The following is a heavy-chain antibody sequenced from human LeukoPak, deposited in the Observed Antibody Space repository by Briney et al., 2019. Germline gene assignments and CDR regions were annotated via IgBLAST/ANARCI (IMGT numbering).Heavy chain of an antibody. CDR3: ARGTMTTVTYYFDY. CDR2: INHSGST. CDR1: GGAFSGYY. D-gene: IGHD4-17*01. J-gene: IGHJ4*02. Sequence: SETLSLTCAVYGGAFSGYYWSWIRQPPGKGLEWIGEINHSGSTNYNPSLKSRVTISVDTSKNQFSLKLSSVTAADTAVYYCARGTMTTVTYYFDYWGQGTLVTVSS. V-gene: IGHV4-34*01.